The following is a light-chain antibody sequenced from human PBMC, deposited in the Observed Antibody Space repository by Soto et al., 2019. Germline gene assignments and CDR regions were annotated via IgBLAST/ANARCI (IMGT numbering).Light chain of an antibody. J-gene: IGKJ2*01. CDR1: QSVSSY. CDR2: DAS. V-gene: IGKV3-11*01. Sequence: EIVLTQSPATLSLSPGERATLSCRASQSVSSYLAWYQQKPGQAPRLLIYDASNRATGIPARFRGSGSGTDFTLTISSLEPVDFAVYYCQQRSNWPYTFGQGTKLEIK. CDR3: QQRSNWPYT.